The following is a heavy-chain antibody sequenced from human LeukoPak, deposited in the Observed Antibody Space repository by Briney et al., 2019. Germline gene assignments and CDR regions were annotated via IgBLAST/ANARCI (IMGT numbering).Heavy chain of an antibody. V-gene: IGHV3-30*03. CDR3: ARGVGATPAFFDY. CDR1: GFTFSSYW. Sequence: GGSLRLSCAASGFTFSSYWMSWVRQAPGKGLGWVAVISYDGSNKYYADSVKGRFTISRDNSKNTLYLQMNSLRAEDTAVYYCARGVGATPAFFDYWGQGTLVTVSS. CDR2: ISYDGSNK. J-gene: IGHJ4*02. D-gene: IGHD1-26*01.